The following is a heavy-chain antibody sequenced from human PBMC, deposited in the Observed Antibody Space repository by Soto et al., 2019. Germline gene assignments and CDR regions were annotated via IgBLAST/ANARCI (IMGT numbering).Heavy chain of an antibody. CDR3: ARDSSLNWKYVHTQRSYYFDS. J-gene: IGHJ4*02. CDR1: GGTFSSYA. V-gene: IGHV1-69*13. CDR2: IIPIFGTA. Sequence: SVKVSCKASGGTFSSYAISWVRQAPGQGLEWMGGIIPIFGTANYAQKFQGRVTITADESTSTACMELSSLRSEDTAVYDCARDSSLNWKYVHTQRSYYFDSWGQGTLVTGCS. D-gene: IGHD1-7*01.